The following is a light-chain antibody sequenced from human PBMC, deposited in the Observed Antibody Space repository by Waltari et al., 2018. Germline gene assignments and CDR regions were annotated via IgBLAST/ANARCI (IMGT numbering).Light chain of an antibody. J-gene: IGLJ2*01. CDR1: DIGDQR. CDR2: DDT. Sequence: SYVLTQPPSVSVAPGPTARITCGGSDIGDQRVHWYQHKTGQAPLLVVYDDTDRPSGIPGRISGSNSGYTATLSITRVEAGDEADYYCQVWDSDGDYVVFGGGTKLIVL. CDR3: QVWDSDGDYVV. V-gene: IGLV3-21*02.